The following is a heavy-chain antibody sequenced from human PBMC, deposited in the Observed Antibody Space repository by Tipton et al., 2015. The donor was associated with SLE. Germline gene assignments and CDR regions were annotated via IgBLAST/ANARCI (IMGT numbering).Heavy chain of an antibody. Sequence: TLSLTCAVYGGSFSGYYWIWIRQPPGKGLEWIGYIYYSGSTNYNPSLKSRVTISVDTSKNQFSLKLSSVTAADTAVYYCATIPPGIAVAAKGYWGQGTLVTVSS. D-gene: IGHD6-19*01. J-gene: IGHJ4*02. V-gene: IGHV4-59*08. CDR1: GGSFSGYY. CDR3: ATIPPGIAVAAKGY. CDR2: IYYSGST.